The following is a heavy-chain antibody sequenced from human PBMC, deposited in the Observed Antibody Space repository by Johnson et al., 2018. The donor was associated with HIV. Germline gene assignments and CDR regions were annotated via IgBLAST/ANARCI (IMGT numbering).Heavy chain of an antibody. D-gene: IGHD7-27*01. CDR1: GFAFSSYG. J-gene: IGHJ3*02. CDR2: ISYDGSNK. V-gene: IGHV3-30*03. Sequence: QVQLVESGGGLVQPGGSLRLSCAASGFAFSSYGMHWVRQAPGKGLEWVAVISYDGSNKYYADSVKGRFTISRDNSKNTLYLQMNSLRAEDTAVYYCASRTGWDAFDIWGQGTMVTVSS. CDR3: ASRTGWDAFDI.